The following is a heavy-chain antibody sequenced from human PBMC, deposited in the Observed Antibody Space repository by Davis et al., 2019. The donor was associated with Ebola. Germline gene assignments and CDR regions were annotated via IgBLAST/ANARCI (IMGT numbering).Heavy chain of an antibody. CDR3: AIPWYSGTYYDAYDI. D-gene: IGHD1-26*01. V-gene: IGHV4-34*01. Sequence: SETLSLTCAVYGGSFSGYYWSCIRQPPGKGLEWVGSFSYGDNTHYYNPSLRSRVTISVDTSRNQFSLKLSSATAADTAVYYCAIPWYSGTYYDAYDIWGQGKMVAVSS. CDR2: FSYGDNTH. CDR1: GGSFSGYY. J-gene: IGHJ3*02.